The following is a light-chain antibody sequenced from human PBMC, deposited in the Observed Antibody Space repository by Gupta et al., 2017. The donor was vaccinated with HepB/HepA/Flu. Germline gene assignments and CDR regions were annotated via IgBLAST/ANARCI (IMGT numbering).Light chain of an antibody. V-gene: IGKV3-20*01. CDR3: HHYGSSSWT. Sequence: EIVLTQSPGTLSLSPGERATLSCRASQYVSSTYLAWYQQRPGQAPRLLIYSASKRATGIPDRFSGSGSGTDFTLTISRLEPEDFAVYYCHHYGSSSWTFGQGTEVEIK. CDR2: SAS. J-gene: IGKJ1*01. CDR1: QYVSSTY.